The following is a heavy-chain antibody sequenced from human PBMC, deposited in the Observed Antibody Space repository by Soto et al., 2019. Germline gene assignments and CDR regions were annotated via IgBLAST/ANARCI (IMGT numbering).Heavy chain of an antibody. Sequence: EVQLVESGGGLVKPGGSLRLSCAGSGFTFSCCSMNWVRQAPGKGLEWVSSITSSSSYTYYADSVRGRFTISRDNAKNSLYLQMNNLRAEDTAVYYCAKTGVTPTASWGQGTLVTVSS. CDR3: AKTGVTPTAS. D-gene: IGHD2-2*01. CDR2: ITSSSSYT. V-gene: IGHV3-21*01. J-gene: IGHJ5*02. CDR1: GFTFSCCS.